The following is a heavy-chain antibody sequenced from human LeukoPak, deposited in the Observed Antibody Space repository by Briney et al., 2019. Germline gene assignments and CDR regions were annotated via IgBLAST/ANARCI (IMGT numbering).Heavy chain of an antibody. CDR3: AKGFRYSSSSYFDY. CDR1: GFTFSSHA. CDR2: ISGSGGST. D-gene: IGHD6-6*01. Sequence: GGSLRLSCAASGFTFSSHAMSWVRQAPGKGLEWVSAISGSGGSTYYADSVKGRFTISRDNSKNTLYLQMNSLRAEDTAVYYCAKGFRYSSSSYFDYWGQGTLVTVSS. V-gene: IGHV3-23*01. J-gene: IGHJ4*02.